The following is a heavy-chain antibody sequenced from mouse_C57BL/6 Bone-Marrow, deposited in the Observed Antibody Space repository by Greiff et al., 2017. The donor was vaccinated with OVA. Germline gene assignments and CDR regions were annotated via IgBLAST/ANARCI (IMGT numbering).Heavy chain of an antibody. D-gene: IGHD1-1*01. CDR2: INYDGSST. J-gene: IGHJ4*01. Sequence: EVKVVESEGGLVQPGSSMKLSCTASGFTFSDYYMAWVRQVPEKGLEWVANINYDGSSTYYLDSLKSRFIISRDNAKNILYLQMSSLKSEDTATYYCAREGTGYYGSSFWAMDYWGQGTSVTVSS. CDR3: AREGTGYYGSSFWAMDY. CDR1: GFTFSDYY. V-gene: IGHV5-16*01.